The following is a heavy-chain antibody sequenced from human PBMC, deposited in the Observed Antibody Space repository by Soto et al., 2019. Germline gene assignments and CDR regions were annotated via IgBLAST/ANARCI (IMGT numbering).Heavy chain of an antibody. V-gene: IGHV3-30-3*01. CDR3: ARGSSVNLDY. D-gene: IGHD1-26*01. CDR2: ISYDGSNK. CDR1: GFTFSSYA. J-gene: IGHJ4*02. Sequence: GGSLRLSCAASGFTFSSYAMHWVRQAPGKGLEWVAVISYDGSNKYYADSVKGRFTISRDNSKNTLYLQMNSLRAEDTAVYYCARGSSVNLDYWGQGTLVTVSS.